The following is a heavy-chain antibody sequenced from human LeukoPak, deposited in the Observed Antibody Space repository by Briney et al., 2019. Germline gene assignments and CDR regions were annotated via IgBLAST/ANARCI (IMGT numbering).Heavy chain of an antibody. CDR1: GGSISSYY. J-gene: IGHJ3*02. D-gene: IGHD1-26*01. Sequence: PSETLSLTCTVPGGSISSYYWSWIRQPPGKGLEWIGYIYYSGSTNYNPSLKSRVTISVDKSKNQFSLNLSSVTAADTAVYYCARSSVGATLKRAFDIWGQGTMVTVSS. CDR3: ARSSVGATLKRAFDI. CDR2: IYYSGST. V-gene: IGHV4-59*12.